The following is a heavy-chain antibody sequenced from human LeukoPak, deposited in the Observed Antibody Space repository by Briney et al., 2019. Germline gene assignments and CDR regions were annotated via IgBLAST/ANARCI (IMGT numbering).Heavy chain of an antibody. CDR2: IKQGGSEK. CDR3: ARERLATYYYYGMDV. CDR1: GFTFSSYW. J-gene: IGHJ6*02. D-gene: IGHD3-3*02. V-gene: IGHV3-7*01. Sequence: GGSLRLSCAASGFTFSSYWMSWVRQAPGKGLEWVANIKQGGSEKYYVDSVKGRFTISRDNAKNSLYLQMNSLRAEDTAVYYCARERLATYYYYGMDVWGQGTTVTVSS.